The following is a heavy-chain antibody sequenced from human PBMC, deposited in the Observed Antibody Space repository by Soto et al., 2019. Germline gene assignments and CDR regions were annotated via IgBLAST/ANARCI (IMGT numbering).Heavy chain of an antibody. D-gene: IGHD4-17*01. CDR2: IYYSGST. V-gene: IGHV4-59*08. Sequence: SETLSLTGTVSGGSISSYYWSWIRQPPGKGLEWIGYIYYSGSTNYNPSLKSRVTISVDTSKNQLSLKLSSVTAADTAVYYCARRYGYYFDYWGQGTLVTVSS. CDR1: GGSISSYY. J-gene: IGHJ4*02. CDR3: ARRYGYYFDY.